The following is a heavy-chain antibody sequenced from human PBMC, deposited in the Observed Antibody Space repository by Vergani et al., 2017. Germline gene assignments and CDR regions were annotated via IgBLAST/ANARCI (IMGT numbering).Heavy chain of an antibody. Sequence: EVQLEESGGGLVLPGRSLRLSCVASGFTSAGYAMHWVRQAPGKGLEWVSGISWNSNSIGYADSVKGRFTISRDNAKNSLYLQMNSLRAEDTALNYCAKDLGTSSGGGWFDPGGQGTLVTVSS. D-gene: IGHD6-6*01. CDR1: GFTSAGYA. J-gene: IGHJ5*02. CDR2: ISWNSNSI. V-gene: IGHV3-9*02. CDR3: AKDLGTSSGGGWFDP.